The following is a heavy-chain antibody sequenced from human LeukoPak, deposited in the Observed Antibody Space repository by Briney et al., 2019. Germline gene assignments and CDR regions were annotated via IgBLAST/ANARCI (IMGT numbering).Heavy chain of an antibody. J-gene: IGHJ4*02. CDR2: ISSNTNYR. D-gene: IGHD1-26*01. Sequence: GGSLRLSCVASGFTFSVYTMNWVRQAPGKGLEWVSSISSNTNYRNYADSVKGRFTISRDNAKNSLYLEMNSLRAEDTAVYYCATYSGSFSLDYWGQGTLVTVPS. CDR3: ATYSGSFSLDY. CDR1: GFTFSVYT. V-gene: IGHV3-21*06.